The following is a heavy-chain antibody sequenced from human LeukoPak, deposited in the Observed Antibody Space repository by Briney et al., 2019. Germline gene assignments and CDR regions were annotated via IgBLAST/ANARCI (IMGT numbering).Heavy chain of an antibody. V-gene: IGHV3-74*03. CDR2: INSDGSTT. CDR3: VRALMGTSDH. Sequence: PGGSLRLSCAASGFSFSGSWMHWVRQAPAKGLVWVSRINSDGSTTTYADSVQGRFTISRDNAKNTLYLQMNSLRAEDTAVYYCVRALMGTSDHWGQGSLVTVSS. CDR1: GFSFSGSW. J-gene: IGHJ4*02. D-gene: IGHD7-27*01.